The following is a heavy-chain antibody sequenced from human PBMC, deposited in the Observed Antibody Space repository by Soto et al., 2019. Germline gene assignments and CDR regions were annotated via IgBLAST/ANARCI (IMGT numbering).Heavy chain of an antibody. D-gene: IGHD3-22*01. Sequence: EVQLVESGGGLVQPGRSLRLSCAASGFTFDDYAMHWVRQAPGKGLECVSGISWNSGSIGYADSVKGRFTISRDNAKNSLYLQMNSLRAEDTALYYCARLFKSAFDIWGQGTMVTVSS. CDR1: GFTFDDYA. V-gene: IGHV3-9*01. J-gene: IGHJ3*02. CDR3: ARLFKSAFDI. CDR2: ISWNSGSI.